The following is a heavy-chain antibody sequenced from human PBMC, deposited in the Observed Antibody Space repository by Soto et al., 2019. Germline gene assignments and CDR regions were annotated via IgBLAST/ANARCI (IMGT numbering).Heavy chain of an antibody. CDR3: ARDRHLTTVTPPSYYDYMDV. Sequence: QVQLQESGPGLVKPSQTLSLTCTVSGGSISSGGYYWSWIRQHPGKGLEWIGYIDYSGSTYYNPSLKSRVTISVDTSKNQSSLKLRSVTAAATAVYYCARDRHLTTVTPPSYYDYMDVWGKGTTVTVSS. J-gene: IGHJ6*03. CDR1: GGSISSGGYY. CDR2: IDYSGST. D-gene: IGHD4-17*01. V-gene: IGHV4-31*03.